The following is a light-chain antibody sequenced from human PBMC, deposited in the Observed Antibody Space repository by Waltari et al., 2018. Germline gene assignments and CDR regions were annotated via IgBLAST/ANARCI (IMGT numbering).Light chain of an antibody. CDR1: QNIGTS. V-gene: IGKV3-15*01. CDR3: LQYNNWPYT. Sequence: EIEMTQFPASLSVSPGETAILTCRASQNIGTSLSWFQLRPGRAPRHLIYAASTRATGIPARFSASGSGTEFSLTISSLQSDDFAVYYCLQYNNWPYTFGQGTRLEIK. CDR2: AAS. J-gene: IGKJ2*01.